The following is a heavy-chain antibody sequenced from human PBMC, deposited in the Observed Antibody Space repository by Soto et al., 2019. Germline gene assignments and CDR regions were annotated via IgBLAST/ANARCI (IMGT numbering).Heavy chain of an antibody. J-gene: IGHJ4*02. Sequence: SETLSLTCTVSGGSISNYYWSWIRQPPGKGLEWIGDIYSSGSTHYNPSLQSRVTISIDTSKNQVSLKVNSVTAADTAVYYCARDYGSGLDYWGQGTLVTVSS. CDR3: ARDYGSGLDY. D-gene: IGHD3-10*01. V-gene: IGHV4-59*01. CDR2: IYSSGST. CDR1: GGSISNYY.